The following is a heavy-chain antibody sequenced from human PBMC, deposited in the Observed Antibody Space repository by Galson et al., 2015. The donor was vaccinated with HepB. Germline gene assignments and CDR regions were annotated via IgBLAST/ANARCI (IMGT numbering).Heavy chain of an antibody. CDR3: AKDLRLNYGSGSPFDY. V-gene: IGHV3-9*01. D-gene: IGHD3-10*01. Sequence: SLRLSCAASGFTFDDYAMHWVRQAPGKGLEWVSGISWNSGSIGYADSVKGRFTISRDNAKNSLYLQMNSLRAEDTALYYCAKDLRLNYGSGSPFDYWGQGTLVTVSS. CDR2: ISWNSGSI. CDR1: GFTFDDYA. J-gene: IGHJ4*02.